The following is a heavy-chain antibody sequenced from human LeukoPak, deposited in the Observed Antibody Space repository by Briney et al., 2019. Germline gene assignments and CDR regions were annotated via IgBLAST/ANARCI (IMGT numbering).Heavy chain of an antibody. J-gene: IGHJ4*02. V-gene: IGHV4-39*07. CDR1: GGSISSSNYY. CDR2: IYYSGST. CDR3: ARGTAVALFDY. Sequence: SETLSLTCTVSGGSISSSNYYWGWIRQPPGKGLEWIGNIYYSGSTYYNPSFKSRLTISVDTSKNQFSLKLSSVTAADTAVYYCARGTAVALFDYWGQGTLVTVSS. D-gene: IGHD6-19*01.